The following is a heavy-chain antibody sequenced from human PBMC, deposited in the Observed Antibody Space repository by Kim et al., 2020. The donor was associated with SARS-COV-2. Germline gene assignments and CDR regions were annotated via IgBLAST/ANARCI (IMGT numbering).Heavy chain of an antibody. J-gene: IGHJ5*02. V-gene: IGHV4-39*01. Sequence: SETLSLTCTVSGGSISSSSYYWGWIRQPPGKGLEWIGSIYYSGSTYYNPSLKSRVTISVDTSKNQFSLKLSSVTAADTAVYYCARRTAAAKSWFDPWGQGTLVTVSS. CDR2: IYYSGST. CDR3: ARRTAAAKSWFDP. D-gene: IGHD6-13*01. CDR1: GGSISSSSYY.